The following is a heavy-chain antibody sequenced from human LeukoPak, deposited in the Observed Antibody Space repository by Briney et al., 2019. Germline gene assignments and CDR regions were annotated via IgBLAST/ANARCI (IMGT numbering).Heavy chain of an antibody. V-gene: IGHV1-2*02. D-gene: IGHD1-26*01. J-gene: IGHJ4*02. CDR1: GYTFTGYY. Sequence: GASVKVSCKASGYTFTGYYMHWVRQAPGQGLEWMGWINPNSGGTNYAQKFQGRVTMTRDTSISTAYMELSRLRSDDTAVYYCARDPVFRIVGATQHFDYWGQGTLVIVSS. CDR3: ARDPVFRIVGATQHFDY. CDR2: INPNSGGT.